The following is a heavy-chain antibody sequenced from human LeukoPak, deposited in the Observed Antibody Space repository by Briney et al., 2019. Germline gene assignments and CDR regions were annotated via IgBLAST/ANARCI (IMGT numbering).Heavy chain of an antibody. CDR3: ARPTTMATIGFDY. Sequence: SETLSLTCTVSGGSISSSSYYWGWLRQPPGKGLEWIGSISYSGTTYYNPSLKSRLTISVDTSKNHFSLKLSSVTAADTAVYYCARPTTMATIGFDYWGQGTLVTVSS. CDR1: GGSISSSSYY. CDR2: ISYSGTT. J-gene: IGHJ4*02. D-gene: IGHD5-24*01. V-gene: IGHV4-39*02.